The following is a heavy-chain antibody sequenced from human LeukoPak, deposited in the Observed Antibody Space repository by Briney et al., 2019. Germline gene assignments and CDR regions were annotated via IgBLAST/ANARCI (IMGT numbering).Heavy chain of an antibody. Sequence: GASVKVSCKASGYTFTSYGISWVRQAPGQGLEWMGGIIPIFGTANYAQKFQGRVTITTDESTSTAYMELSSLRSEDTAVYYCARGIVDIVATIPTPLDYWGQGTLVTVSS. CDR2: IIPIFGTA. CDR3: ARGIVDIVATIPTPLDY. CDR1: GYTFTSYG. D-gene: IGHD5-12*01. J-gene: IGHJ4*02. V-gene: IGHV1-69*05.